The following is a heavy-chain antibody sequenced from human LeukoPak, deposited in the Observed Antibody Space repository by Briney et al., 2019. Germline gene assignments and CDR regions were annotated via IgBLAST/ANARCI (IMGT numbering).Heavy chain of an antibody. D-gene: IGHD1-26*01. CDR2: ISSNGGST. CDR3: ARAGVSGSYRPFDY. J-gene: IGHJ4*02. V-gene: IGHV3-64*01. CDR1: GFTFSSYA. Sequence: PGGSLRLSCAASGFTFSSYAMHWVRQAPGKGLEYVSAISSNGGSTYYANSVKGRFTISRDNSKNTLYLQMGSLRAEDMAVYYCARAGVSGSYRPFDYWGQGTLVTVSS.